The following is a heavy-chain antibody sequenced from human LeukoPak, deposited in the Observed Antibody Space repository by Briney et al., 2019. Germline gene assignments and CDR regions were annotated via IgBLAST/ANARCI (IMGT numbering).Heavy chain of an antibody. Sequence: SQTLSLTCTVSGGSISSGDYYWSWIRQPPGKGLEWIGYIYYSGSTYYNPSLKSRVTISVDTPKNQFSLKLSSVTAADTAVYYCAREMAPPYSSSSNWFDPWGQGTLVTVSS. CDR3: AREMAPPYSSSSNWFDP. CDR1: GGSISSGDYY. J-gene: IGHJ5*02. D-gene: IGHD6-13*01. V-gene: IGHV4-30-4*01. CDR2: IYYSGST.